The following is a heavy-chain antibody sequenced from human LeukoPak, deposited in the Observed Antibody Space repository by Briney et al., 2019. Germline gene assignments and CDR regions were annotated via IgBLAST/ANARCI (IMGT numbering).Heavy chain of an antibody. J-gene: IGHJ4*02. CDR2: IFSSGDA. Sequence: SETLSLTCTVSGGSIRGYYWGWIRQPAGKGLEWIGRIFSSGDATYNPSLKSRVTMSVDTSKNQFSLRLKSVTAADTAVYYCARDGDYSTGWYYWGQGTLVTVSS. CDR3: ARDGDYSTGWYY. D-gene: IGHD6-19*01. V-gene: IGHV4-4*07. CDR1: GGSIRGYY.